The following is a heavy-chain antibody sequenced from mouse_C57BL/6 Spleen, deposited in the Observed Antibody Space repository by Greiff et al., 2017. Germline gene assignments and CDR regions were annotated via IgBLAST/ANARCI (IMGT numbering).Heavy chain of an antibody. D-gene: IGHD1-1*01. V-gene: IGHV1-55*01. CDR1: GYTFTSYW. J-gene: IGHJ2*01. CDR2: IYPGSGST. Sequence: VQLQQPGAELVKPGASVKMSCKASGYTFTSYWITWVKQRPGQGLEWIGDIYPGSGSTNYNEKFKSKATLTVDTSSSTAYMQLSSLTSEDSAVYYCAREETITTVVAPFDYWGQGTTLSVSS. CDR3: AREETITTVVAPFDY.